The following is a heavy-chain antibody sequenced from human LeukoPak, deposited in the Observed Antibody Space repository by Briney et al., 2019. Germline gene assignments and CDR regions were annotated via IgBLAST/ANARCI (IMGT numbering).Heavy chain of an antibody. CDR1: GGSFSGYY. V-gene: IGHV4-34*01. CDR2: INHSGST. CDR3: ARGRRWLRNSYYFDY. D-gene: IGHD5-24*01. Sequence: SETLSLTCAVYGGSFSGYYWGWIRQPPGKGLEWIGEINHSGSTNYNPSLKSRVTISVDTSKNQFSLKLSSVTAADTAVYYCARGRRWLRNSYYFDYWGQGTLVTVSS. J-gene: IGHJ4*02.